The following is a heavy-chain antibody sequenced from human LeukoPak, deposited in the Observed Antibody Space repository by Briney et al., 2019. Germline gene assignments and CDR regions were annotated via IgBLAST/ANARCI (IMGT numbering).Heavy chain of an antibody. CDR2: ISGSGGST. CDR1: GFTFSSYA. V-gene: IGHV3-23*01. Sequence: GGSLRLSCAASGFTFSSYAMSWVRQAPGKGLEWVSAISGSGGSTYYADSVKGRFTISRDNSKNTLYLQMNSLRAEDTAVYYCAYMRGLYYGIDYWGQGTLVTVSS. D-gene: IGHD3-10*01. CDR3: AYMRGLYYGIDY. J-gene: IGHJ4*02.